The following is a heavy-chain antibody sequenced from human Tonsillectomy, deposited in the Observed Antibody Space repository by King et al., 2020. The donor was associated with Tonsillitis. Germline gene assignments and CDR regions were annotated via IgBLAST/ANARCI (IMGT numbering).Heavy chain of an antibody. CDR2: ISYDGSNK. CDR1: GFTFSSYG. J-gene: IGHJ4*02. CDR3: AKDRRIQLWSTAPYYFDY. Sequence: VQLVESGGGVVQPGRSLRLSCAASGFTFSSYGMHWVRQAPGKGLEWVAVISYDGSNKYYADSVKGRFTISRDNSKNTLYLQMNSLRAEDTAVYYCAKDRRIQLWSTAPYYFDYLGQGTLVTVSS. V-gene: IGHV3-30*18. D-gene: IGHD5-18*01.